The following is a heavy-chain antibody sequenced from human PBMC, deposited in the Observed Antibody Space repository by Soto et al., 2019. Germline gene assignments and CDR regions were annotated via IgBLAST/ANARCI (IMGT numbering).Heavy chain of an antibody. CDR2: ISAYNGNT. Sequence: GASVKVSCKASGYTFTSYGISWVRQAPGQGLEWMGWISAYNGNTNYAQKLQGRVTMTTDTSTSTAYMELRSLRYDDTAVYYCARVIEAYCGGDCYSFDYWGQGTLVTVSS. CDR1: GYTFTSYG. J-gene: IGHJ4*02. V-gene: IGHV1-18*01. D-gene: IGHD2-21*02. CDR3: ARVIEAYCGGDCYSFDY.